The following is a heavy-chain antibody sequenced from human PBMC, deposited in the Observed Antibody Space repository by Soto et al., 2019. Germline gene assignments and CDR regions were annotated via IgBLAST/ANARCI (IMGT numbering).Heavy chain of an antibody. D-gene: IGHD4-17*01. CDR2: IYPSGMP. V-gene: IGHV4-30-2*01. Sequence: SETLSLTCTVSGGSISNAAYSWSWIRQPPGKGLEWIGYIYPSGMPFYNPSLRSRVTISVDTSRSQISLKVSSLTAADTAVYYCARGATVTQYDYWGQGTLVTVSS. CDR1: GGSISNAAYS. CDR3: ARGATVTQYDY. J-gene: IGHJ4*02.